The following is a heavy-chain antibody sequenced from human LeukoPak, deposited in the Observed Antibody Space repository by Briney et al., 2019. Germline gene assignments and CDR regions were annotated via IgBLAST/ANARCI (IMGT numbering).Heavy chain of an antibody. J-gene: IGHJ5*02. CDR3: ARDDGSRKNSSSWYH. CDR1: GFTFSSYW. V-gene: IGHV3-7*01. CDR2: IKQDGSEK. D-gene: IGHD6-13*01. Sequence: GGSLRLSCAASGFTFSSYWMSWVRQAPGKGLEWVANIKQDGSEKYYVDSVKGRFTISRDNAKNSLYLQMNSLRAEDTAVYYCARDDGSRKNSSSWYHWGQGTLVTVSS.